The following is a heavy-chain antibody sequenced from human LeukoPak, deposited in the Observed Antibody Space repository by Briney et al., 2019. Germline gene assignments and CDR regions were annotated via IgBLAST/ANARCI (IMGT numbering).Heavy chain of an antibody. CDR1: GFTFSNYA. CDR2: ISGSGGST. D-gene: IGHD3-22*01. V-gene: IGHV3-23*01. J-gene: IGHJ4*02. CDR3: ARASGYFSAFDY. Sequence: GGSLRLSCAASGFTFSNYAMNWVRQAPGGGLEWGSAISGSGGSTYYADSVKGRFTISRDNSKNTLYLQMNNLRAEDTAVYYCARASGYFSAFDYWGQGTLVTVSS.